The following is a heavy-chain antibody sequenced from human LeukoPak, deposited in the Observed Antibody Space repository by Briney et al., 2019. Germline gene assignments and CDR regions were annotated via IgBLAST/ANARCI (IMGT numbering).Heavy chain of an antibody. J-gene: IGHJ4*02. CDR3: ARGARGSYFY. CDR1: GFTFSSYW. CDR2: INRDGSST. V-gene: IGHV3-74*01. D-gene: IGHD1-26*01. Sequence: GGSLTLSCPASGFTFSSYWMHWVRQAPGKGLVWVSRINRDGSSTSYADSVKGRFTISRDNAKNTLYLQMNSLRAEDTAVYYCARGARGSYFYWGQGTLVTVSS.